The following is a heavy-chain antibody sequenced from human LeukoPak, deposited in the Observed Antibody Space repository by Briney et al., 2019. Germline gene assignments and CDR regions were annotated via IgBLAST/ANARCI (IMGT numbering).Heavy chain of an antibody. V-gene: IGHV3-33*01. Sequence: PGGSLRLSCAASGFTFSSCGMHWVRQAPGKGLEWVAVIWYDGSNKYYADSVKGRFTISRDNSKNTLYLQMNSLRAEDTAVYYCARVLYSSGWYDWFDPWGQGTLVTVSS. J-gene: IGHJ5*02. D-gene: IGHD6-19*01. CDR1: GFTFSSCG. CDR2: IWYDGSNK. CDR3: ARVLYSSGWYDWFDP.